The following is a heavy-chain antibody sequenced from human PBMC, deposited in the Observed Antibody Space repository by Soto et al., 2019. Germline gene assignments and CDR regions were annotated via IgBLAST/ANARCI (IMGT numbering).Heavy chain of an antibody. CDR3: ARGLSSSWYNWFDP. CDR2: TYYRSKWYN. Sequence: QSQTLSLTCAISGDSVSSNSAAWNWIRQSPSRGLEWLGRTYYRSKWYNDYAVSVKSRITINPDTSKNQFSLQLNSVTPEDTAVYYCARGLSSSWYNWFDPWGQGTLVTVSS. V-gene: IGHV6-1*01. D-gene: IGHD6-13*01. CDR1: GDSVSSNSAA. J-gene: IGHJ5*02.